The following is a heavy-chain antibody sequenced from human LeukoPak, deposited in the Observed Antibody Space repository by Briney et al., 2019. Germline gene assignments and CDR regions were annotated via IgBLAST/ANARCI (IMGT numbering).Heavy chain of an antibody. Sequence: DSVRDRFTISRDNSKSTLYLQMDSLRAEDTAVYYCARATSGYADYWGQGTLVTVSS. CDR3: ARATSGYADY. D-gene: IGHD5-12*01. J-gene: IGHJ4*02. V-gene: IGHV3-30*07.